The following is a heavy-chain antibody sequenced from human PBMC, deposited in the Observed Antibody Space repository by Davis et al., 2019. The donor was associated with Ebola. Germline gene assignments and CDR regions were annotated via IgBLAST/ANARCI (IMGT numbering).Heavy chain of an antibody. CDR3: ARDAVVRGGHYYYYYGMDV. CDR1: GFNVGSNY. J-gene: IGHJ6*04. CDR2: VHYSGST. V-gene: IGHV4-59*05. Sequence: GSLRLSCAASGFNVGSNYMSWVRQAPGKGLEWVGGVHYSGSTYYNASLKSRVAISVDTSKNQISLKLSSVTAADTAVYYCARDAVVRGGHYYYYYGMDVWGKGTTVIVSS. D-gene: IGHD3-10*01.